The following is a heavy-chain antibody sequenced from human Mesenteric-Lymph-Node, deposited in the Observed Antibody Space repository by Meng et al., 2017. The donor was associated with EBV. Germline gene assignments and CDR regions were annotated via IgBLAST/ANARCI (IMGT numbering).Heavy chain of an antibody. V-gene: IGHV4-34*01. J-gene: IGHJ4*02. CDR2: INHSGTT. CDR1: GGSSPDNY. CDR3: ARLGNGH. Sequence: GRLKPCGQRWLNPVGSLPLTFAFYGGSSPDNYWTWIRHPPGKGLEWIGEINHSGTTNYHPSLESRVTISVDTSKNQLSLKLTSLTAADTAVYYCARLGNGHWGQGTLVTVSS.